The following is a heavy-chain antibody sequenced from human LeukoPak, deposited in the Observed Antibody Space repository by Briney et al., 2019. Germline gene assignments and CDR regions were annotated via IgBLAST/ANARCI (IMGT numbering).Heavy chain of an antibody. V-gene: IGHV3-23*01. J-gene: IGHJ4*02. CDR1: GLTFRTYA. D-gene: IGHD4-11*01. CDR2: ISGSGSSI. CDR3: AKGGYSNAFDY. Sequence: PGGSLRLSRAASGLTFRTYAMSWVRQSPGKGLEWVSAISGSGSSIHYADSVKGRFTISRDNSKNTLYLQMNSLRGEDTAVYYCAKGGYSNAFDYWAQGTLVTVSS.